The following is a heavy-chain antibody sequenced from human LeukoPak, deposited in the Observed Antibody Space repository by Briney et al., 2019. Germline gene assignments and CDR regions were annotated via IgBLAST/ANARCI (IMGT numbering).Heavy chain of an antibody. CDR3: ARGRPMITFGGVIINDAFDI. D-gene: IGHD3-16*02. J-gene: IGHJ3*02. Sequence: PSETLSLTCTVSGYSISSGYYWGWIRQPPGKGLEWMGSIYHSGSTYYNPSLKSRVTISVDTSKNQFSLKLSSVTAADTAVYYCARGRPMITFGGVIINDAFDIWGQGTMVTVSS. CDR2: IYHSGST. CDR1: GYSISSGYY. V-gene: IGHV4-38-2*02.